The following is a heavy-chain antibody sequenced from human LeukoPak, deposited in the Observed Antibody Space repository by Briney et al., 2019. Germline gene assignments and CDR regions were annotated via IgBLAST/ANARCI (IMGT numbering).Heavy chain of an antibody. CDR3: ARDPYCSSTSCPQSGVGDY. J-gene: IGHJ4*02. CDR1: GGSISSGSYY. CDR2: IYTSGST. D-gene: IGHD2-2*01. V-gene: IGHV4-61*02. Sequence: SETLSLTCTVSGGSISSGSYYWRWIRQPAGKGLEWIGRIYTSGSTNYNPSLKSRVTISVDTSKNQFSLKLSSVTAADTAVYYCARDPYCSSTSCPQSGVGDYWGQGTLVTVSS.